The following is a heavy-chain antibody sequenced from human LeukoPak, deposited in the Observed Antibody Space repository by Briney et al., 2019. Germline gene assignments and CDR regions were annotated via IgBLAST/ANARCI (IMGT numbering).Heavy chain of an antibody. CDR3: AKEGLVTGGAFDI. CDR2: INWNGGST. D-gene: IGHD3-16*01. CDR1: GFTFSTYG. J-gene: IGHJ3*02. V-gene: IGHV3-20*04. Sequence: GGSLRLSCEVSGFTFSTYGMSWVRQAPGKGLEWVSGINWNGGSTGYADSVKGRFTISRDNAKNSLYLQMNSLRAEDTAVYYCAKEGLVTGGAFDIWGQGTMVTVSS.